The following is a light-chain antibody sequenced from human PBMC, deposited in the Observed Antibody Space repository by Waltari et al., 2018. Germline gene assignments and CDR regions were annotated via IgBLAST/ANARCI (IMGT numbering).Light chain of an antibody. V-gene: IGLV2-14*01. CDR2: DVS. Sequence: QSALPQPASVSGSPGQSITISCTGTNSDIGGSKFVSWYQQYPGKVPKLIIYDVSDRPSGVSNRFSGSKSGNTASLTISGLQAEDESDYYCSSSSTTTSPVVFDGGTKVTVL. J-gene: IGLJ2*01. CDR1: NSDIGGSKF. CDR3: SSSSTTTSPVV.